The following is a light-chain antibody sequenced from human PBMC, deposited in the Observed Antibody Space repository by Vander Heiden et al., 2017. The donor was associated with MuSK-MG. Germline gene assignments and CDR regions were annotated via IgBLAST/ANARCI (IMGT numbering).Light chain of an antibody. J-gene: IGKJ1*01. V-gene: IGKV3-20*01. CDR3: HQFGSSPPWT. CDR2: ATS. CDR1: QSIRSNS. Sequence: EIVLTQSPGTLPLSPGDGATLSCRASQSIRSNSLAWYQQKPGQAPRLLIYATSSRSADIPDRFSGSGSGTDFTLTISRLEPEDFAVYYCHQFGSSPPWTFGQGTRVEVK.